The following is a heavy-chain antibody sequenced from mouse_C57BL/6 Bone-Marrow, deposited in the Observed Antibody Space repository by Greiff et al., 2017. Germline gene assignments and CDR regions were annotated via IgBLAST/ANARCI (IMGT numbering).Heavy chain of an antibody. D-gene: IGHD6-5*01. Sequence: DVHLVESGAELVRPGASVKLSCTASGFNIKDDYMHWVKQRPEQGLEWIGWIDPENGDTEYASKFQGKATITADTSSNTAYLQLSSLTSEDTAVYYCTTGSLYYYAMGYWGQGTSVTVSS. CDR1: GFNIKDDY. CDR2: IDPENGDT. CDR3: TTGSLYYYAMGY. V-gene: IGHV14-4*01. J-gene: IGHJ4*01.